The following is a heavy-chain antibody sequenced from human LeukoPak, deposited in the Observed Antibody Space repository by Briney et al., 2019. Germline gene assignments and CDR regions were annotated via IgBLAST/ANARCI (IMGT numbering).Heavy chain of an antibody. J-gene: IGHJ4*02. V-gene: IGHV3-23*01. Sequence: GSLRLSCAASGFTFSSYAMSWVRQAPGKGLEWVSAISGSGGSTYYADSVKGRFTISRDNSKNTLYLQMNSLRAEDTAVYYCAIYSSSWFQNYFDYWGQGTLVTVSS. D-gene: IGHD6-13*01. CDR2: ISGSGGST. CDR3: AIYSSSWFQNYFDY. CDR1: GFTFSSYA.